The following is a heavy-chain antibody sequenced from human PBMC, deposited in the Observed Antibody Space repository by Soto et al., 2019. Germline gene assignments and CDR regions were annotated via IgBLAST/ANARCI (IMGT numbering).Heavy chain of an antibody. D-gene: IGHD4-17*01. J-gene: IGHJ4*02. Sequence: QVQLVQSGAEVKKPGASVKVSCKASGYTFTSYDXXXXXXXXXXGLEWMGWMNPNSGNTGYAQKFQGRVTMTRNTSISTAYMELSSLRSEDTAVYYCARTLYGDNVDYWGQGTLVTVSS. CDR1: GYTFTSYD. CDR2: MNPNSGNT. CDR3: ARTLYGDNVDY. V-gene: IGHV1-8*01.